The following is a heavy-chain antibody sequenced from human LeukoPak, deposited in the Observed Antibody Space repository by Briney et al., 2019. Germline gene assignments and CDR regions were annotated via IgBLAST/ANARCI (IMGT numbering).Heavy chain of an antibody. Sequence: PGGSLRLSCAPSGFTFDNFAMTWVRQAPGKGLEWVSEITGSGGSTYYADSVKGRCTISRDNSKNTQYLQMNSLRAEDTAIYYCARELFDFDYWGQGTLVTVSS. V-gene: IGHV3-23*01. D-gene: IGHD3-10*01. CDR2: ITGSGGST. J-gene: IGHJ4*02. CDR3: ARELFDFDY. CDR1: GFTFDNFA.